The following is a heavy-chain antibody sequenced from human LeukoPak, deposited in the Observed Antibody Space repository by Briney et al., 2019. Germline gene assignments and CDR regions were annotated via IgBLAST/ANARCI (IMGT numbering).Heavy chain of an antibody. CDR3: ARDGYSSGWYDSNFDY. V-gene: IGHV3-21*01. D-gene: IGHD6-19*01. J-gene: IGHJ4*02. Sequence: GGSLRLSCAASGFTVSSNYMSWVRQAPGKGLEWVSSISSSSSYIYYADSVKGRFTISRDNAKNSLYLQMNSLRAEDTAVYYCARDGYSSGWYDSNFDYWGQGTLVTVSS. CDR2: ISSSSSYI. CDR1: GFTVSSNY.